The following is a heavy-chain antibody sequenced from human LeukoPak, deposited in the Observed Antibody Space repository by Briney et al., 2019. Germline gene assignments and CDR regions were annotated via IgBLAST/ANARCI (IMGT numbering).Heavy chain of an antibody. CDR2: IGSDDSNK. V-gene: IGHV3-33*01. CDR1: GFTFSTYG. CDR3: ARGRYYDSSPGDY. Sequence: PGGSLRLSCVASGFTFSTYGMHWVRQAPGKGLEWVAKIGSDDSNKHYADSVKGRFTIYRDNADNSLFLQMNSLRAEDTGIYYCARGRYYDSSPGDYWGQGTLVTVSS. D-gene: IGHD3-22*01. J-gene: IGHJ4*02.